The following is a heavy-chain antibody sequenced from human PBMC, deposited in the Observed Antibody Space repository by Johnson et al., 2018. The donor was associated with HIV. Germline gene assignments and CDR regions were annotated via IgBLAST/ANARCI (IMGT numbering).Heavy chain of an antibody. CDR3: ARVRGGTGHGAFDI. Sequence: VLLVESGGGLVQPGRSRRVSCAASGFIFEHYAMHWVRQAPGKGLEWVSGISWNSGTIAYADSVKGRFTISRDNSKNTLYLQMNSLRTEDTAVYYCARVRGGTGHGAFDIWGQGTMVTVSS. J-gene: IGHJ3*02. CDR2: ISWNSGTI. V-gene: IGHV3-9*01. CDR1: GFIFEHYA.